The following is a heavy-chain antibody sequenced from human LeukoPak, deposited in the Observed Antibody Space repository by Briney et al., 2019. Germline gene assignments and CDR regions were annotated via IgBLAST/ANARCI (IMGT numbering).Heavy chain of an antibody. CDR2: IKPDGSQN. CDR3: ARLYSSSWSDYFDY. J-gene: IGHJ4*02. CDR1: GFTFSNYW. D-gene: IGHD6-13*01. Sequence: GGSLRLSCAVSGFTFSNYWMTWVRQAPGKGLEWVAHIKPDGSQNYYMDSVRGRFTLSRDNAKNSLYLQMNSLRAEDTAMYYCARLYSSSWSDYFDYWGQGILVTVSS. V-gene: IGHV3-7*01.